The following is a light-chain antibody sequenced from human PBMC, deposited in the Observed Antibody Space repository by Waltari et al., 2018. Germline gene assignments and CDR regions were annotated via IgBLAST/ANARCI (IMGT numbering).Light chain of an antibody. CDR1: SSNIGAGFA. CDR3: QSYGSDWV. CDR2: GNT. Sequence: QSVLTQPPSVSGAPGQRVTISCTGSSSNIGAGFAVHWYQQLPGTAPKLLISGNTTRPSGVPDRFSGSKSGTAASLAITGLQAEDEADYYCQSYGSDWVFGGGTKLTVL. V-gene: IGLV1-40*01. J-gene: IGLJ3*02.